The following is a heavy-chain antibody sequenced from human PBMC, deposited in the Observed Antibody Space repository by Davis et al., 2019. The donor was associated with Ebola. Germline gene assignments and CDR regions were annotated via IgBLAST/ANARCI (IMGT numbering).Heavy chain of an antibody. CDR3: AGMHGFGEGWPGY. V-gene: IGHV1-69*13. J-gene: IGHJ4*02. CDR2: IIPIFGTT. Sequence: AASVKVSCKASGYTFTNYYMHWVRQAPGQGLEWTGGIIPIFGTTNYAQKFQGRVTITADESTSTAYMGLSSLRSEDTAVYYCAGMHGFGEGWPGYWGQGTLVTVSA. CDR1: GYTFTNYY. D-gene: IGHD3-10*01.